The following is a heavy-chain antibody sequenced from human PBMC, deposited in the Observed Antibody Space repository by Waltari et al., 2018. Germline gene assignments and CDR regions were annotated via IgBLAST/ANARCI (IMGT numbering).Heavy chain of an antibody. J-gene: IGHJ4*02. V-gene: IGHV3-9*01. CDR2: ISWNSGNM. CDR1: GFTFDDYA. CDR3: AKDYGDSNYFDY. D-gene: IGHD4-17*01. Sequence: EVQLVESGGGLVQPGRSLRLSCAASGFTFDDYAMHRVRQAPGKGLEWVSGISWNSGNMGYADSVNGRFTISRDNAKNALYLQMNSLITEDTAFYYCAKDYGDSNYFDYWGQGTLVTVSA.